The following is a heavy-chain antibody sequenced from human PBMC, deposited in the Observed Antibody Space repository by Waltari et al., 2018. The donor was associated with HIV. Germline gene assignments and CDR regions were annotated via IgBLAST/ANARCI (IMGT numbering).Heavy chain of an antibody. CDR3: WWGGFSGYDSDFDY. J-gene: IGHJ4*02. V-gene: IGHV3-49*03. D-gene: IGHD5-12*01. CDR2: IRSKPYGGTT. Sequence: VQLVESGGGLVQPGRSLRLSCTASGFTFGDYAMSWFRQAPGKGLEWGGFIRSKPYGGTTKYAASVKDRFIISRDDSKSIAYLQMNSLKSEDTAVYYCWWGGFSGYDSDFDYWGQGTLVTVSS. CDR1: GFTFGDYA.